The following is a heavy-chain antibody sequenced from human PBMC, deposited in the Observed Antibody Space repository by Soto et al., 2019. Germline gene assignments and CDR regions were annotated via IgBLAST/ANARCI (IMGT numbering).Heavy chain of an antibody. D-gene: IGHD2-15*01. CDR1: GGSVISGSYY. V-gene: IGHV4-61*01. CDR3: AKGYCSGGSCYGFDY. Sequence: TSETLSLTCTVSGGSVISGSYYWSWIRQPPGKGLEWIGYIYYSGSTNYNPSLKSRVTISLDTSKNQFSLKLSSVTAADTAVYYCAKGYCSGGSCYGFDYWGQGTLVTVSS. J-gene: IGHJ4*02. CDR2: IYYSGST.